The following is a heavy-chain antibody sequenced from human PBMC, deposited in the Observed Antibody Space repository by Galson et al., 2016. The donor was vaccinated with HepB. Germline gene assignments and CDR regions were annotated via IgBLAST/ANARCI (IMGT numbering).Heavy chain of an antibody. V-gene: IGHV1-69*13. CDR3: AGEMHGTGSFDD. CDR2: IIPISSTT. D-gene: IGHD2-8*02. CDR1: GGTFSSYA. J-gene: IGHJ4*02. Sequence: SVKVSCKASGGTFSSYAINWVRQAPGQGLEWMGRIIPISSTTNYAQKFQGRVTITADEYTSKAYMDLSSLRSDDTAIYYCAGEMHGTGSFDDWGQGTLVTVSS.